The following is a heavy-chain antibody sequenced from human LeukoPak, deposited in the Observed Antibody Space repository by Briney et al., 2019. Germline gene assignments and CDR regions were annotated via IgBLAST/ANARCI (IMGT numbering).Heavy chain of an antibody. V-gene: IGHV4-4*02. CDR2: IYHSGST. D-gene: IGHD3-10*01. J-gene: IGHJ4*02. CDR3: ARGRKVLRGVDFDY. Sequence: SETLSLTCAVSGGSTSSSNWWSWVRQPPGKGLEWIGEIYHSGSTNYNPSLKSRVTISVDTSKNQFSLKLSSVTAADTAVYYCARGRKVLRGVDFDYWGQGTLVTVSS. CDR1: GGSTSSSNW.